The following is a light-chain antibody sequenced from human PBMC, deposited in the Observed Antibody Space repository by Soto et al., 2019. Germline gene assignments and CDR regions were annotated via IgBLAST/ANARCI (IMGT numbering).Light chain of an antibody. CDR2: KVS. CDR3: MQGTHWPP. V-gene: IGKV2D-30*01. Sequence: DVVMTQSPLSLPVTLGQPASISCRSSQSLVFSDGKTYLNTFQQRPGQSPRHLTYKVSNWDSGVQDRSSGSGSGTDITLKISRVAAENVGIYYCMQGTHWPPFGQGTRLEIK. J-gene: IGKJ5*01. CDR1: QSLVFSDGKTY.